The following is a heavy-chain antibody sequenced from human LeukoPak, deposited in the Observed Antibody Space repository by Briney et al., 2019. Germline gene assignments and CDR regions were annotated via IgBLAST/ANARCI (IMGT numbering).Heavy chain of an antibody. J-gene: IGHJ4*02. CDR1: GGSISSYY. D-gene: IGHD3-16*01. Sequence: KPSETLSPTCTVSGGSISSYYWSWIRQPPGKGLEWMGYIYYSGSTNYNPSLKRRVTISVDTSKNQFSLKLSSVTAADTAVYYCARGGPKYYDYVWGSLDYWGQGTLVTVSS. V-gene: IGHV4-59*01. CDR3: ARGGPKYYDYVWGSLDY. CDR2: IYYSGST.